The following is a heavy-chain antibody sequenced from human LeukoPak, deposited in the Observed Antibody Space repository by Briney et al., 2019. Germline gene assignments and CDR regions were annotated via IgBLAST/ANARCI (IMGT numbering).Heavy chain of an antibody. Sequence: SVKVSCKASGGTFSSYAISWVRQAPGQGHEWMGRIIPIFGIANYAQKFQGRVTITADKSTSTAYMELSSLRSEDTAVYYCARDWNDEKGKLGHYFDYWGQGTLVTASS. J-gene: IGHJ4*02. CDR1: GGTFSSYA. D-gene: IGHD1-1*01. V-gene: IGHV1-69*04. CDR2: IIPIFGIA. CDR3: ARDWNDEKGKLGHYFDY.